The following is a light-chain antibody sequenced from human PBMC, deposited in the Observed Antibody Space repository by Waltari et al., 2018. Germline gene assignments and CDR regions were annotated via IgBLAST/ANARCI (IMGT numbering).Light chain of an antibody. CDR2: GAS. V-gene: IGKV1-12*01. CDR3: QQGNSFPPT. CDR1: QGINNW. J-gene: IGKJ1*01. Sequence: DIQMTQSPSSVSASVGDRVIITCRASQGINNWLAWYQQKPGKVPKLLIYGASVLQTGVPSRFSGTGSGTDFTLTINNLQPEDFATYFCQQGNSFPPTFGQGTKVDVK.